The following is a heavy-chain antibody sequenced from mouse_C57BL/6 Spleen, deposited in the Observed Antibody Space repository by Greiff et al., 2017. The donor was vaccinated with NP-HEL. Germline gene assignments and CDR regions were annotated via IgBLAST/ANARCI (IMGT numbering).Heavy chain of an antibody. CDR1: GFSLTSYG. CDR2: LWRGGNT. V-gene: IGHV2-5*01. CDR3: AKNDGYYVRGVYYAMDY. Sequence: VKLMESGPGLVQPSQSLSITCTVSGFSLTSYGVHWVRQSPGKGLEWLGVLWRGGNTDYNAAFMSRLSITKDNSKSQVFFKMNSLQADDTAIYYCAKNDGYYVRGVYYAMDYWGQGTSVTVSS. D-gene: IGHD2-3*01. J-gene: IGHJ4*01.